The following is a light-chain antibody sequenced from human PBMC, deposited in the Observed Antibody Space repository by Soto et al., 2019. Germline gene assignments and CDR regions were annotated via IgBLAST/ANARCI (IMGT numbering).Light chain of an antibody. V-gene: IGKV1-9*01. CDR1: QGISTH. J-gene: IGKJ5*01. CDR2: TAS. Sequence: DIQLTQSPSFLSASVRDRVTITCRASQGISTHLAWYQQKPGRAPKLLIYTASTLQGGVPSRFSGSGSGTDFTLTISNLQPEDFATYYCQQLDTYPITFGQGTRLEIK. CDR3: QQLDTYPIT.